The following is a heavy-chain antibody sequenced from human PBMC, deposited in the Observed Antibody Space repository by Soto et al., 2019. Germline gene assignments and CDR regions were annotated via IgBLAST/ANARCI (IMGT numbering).Heavy chain of an antibody. D-gene: IGHD2-15*01. CDR3: ATVIPATRYFAY. CDR2: IYHSGTT. CDR1: GGSIGNDDYS. V-gene: IGHV4-30-2*01. J-gene: IGHJ4*02. Sequence: SSETLSLTCTVSGGSIGNDDYSWSWVRQPPGKGLEWIGYIYHSGTTYYNPSLTSRVTISVDGSNNQFSLKLTSMTAADTAVYYCATVIPATRYFAYWGQGILVTVYS.